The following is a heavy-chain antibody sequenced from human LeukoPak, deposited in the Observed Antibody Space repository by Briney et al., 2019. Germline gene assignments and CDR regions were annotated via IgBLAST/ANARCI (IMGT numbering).Heavy chain of an antibody. V-gene: IGHV4-39*07. CDR2: IYYSGST. CDR1: GGSISSSSYY. D-gene: IGHD2-15*01. Sequence: TSSETLSLTCTVSGGSISSSSYYWGWIRQPPGKGLEWIGSIYYSGSTYYNPSLKSRVIISVDTSKNQFSLKLSSVTAADTAVYYCARVGVVVVAAISAAFDIWGQGTMVTVSS. J-gene: IGHJ3*02. CDR3: ARVGVVVVAAISAAFDI.